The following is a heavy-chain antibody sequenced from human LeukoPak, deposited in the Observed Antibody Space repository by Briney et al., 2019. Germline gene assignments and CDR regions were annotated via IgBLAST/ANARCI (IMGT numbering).Heavy chain of an antibody. D-gene: IGHD2-2*01. V-gene: IGHV3-30*02. CDR1: GFTFSSYG. CDR2: IRYDGSNK. CDR3: AKDGDIVVVPASGEFDY. J-gene: IGHJ4*02. Sequence: GGSLRLSCAASGFTFSSYGMHWVRQAPGKGLEWVAFIRYDGSNKYYADSVKGRFTISRDNSKNTLYLQMNSLRAEDTAVYYCAKDGDIVVVPASGEFDYWGQGTLVTVSS.